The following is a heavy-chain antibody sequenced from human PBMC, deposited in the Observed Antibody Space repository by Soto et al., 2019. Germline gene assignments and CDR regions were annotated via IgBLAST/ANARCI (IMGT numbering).Heavy chain of an antibody. Sequence: EVQLLESGGGLVQPGGSLRLSCAASGFTFSNYAVTWVRQAPGKGLEWVSTISGSGGSTYYADSVKGRFTISRDNSKNTPYLQMNSLRAEDTAVYYCAKDQGSSWYEIDYWGQGTLVTVS. J-gene: IGHJ4*02. CDR1: GFTFSNYA. CDR2: ISGSGGST. CDR3: AKDQGSSWYEIDY. V-gene: IGHV3-23*01. D-gene: IGHD6-13*01.